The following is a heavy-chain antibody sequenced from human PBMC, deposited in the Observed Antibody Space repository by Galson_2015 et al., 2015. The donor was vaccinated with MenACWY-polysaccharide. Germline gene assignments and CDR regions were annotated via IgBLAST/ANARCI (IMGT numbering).Heavy chain of an antibody. D-gene: IGHD2-8*01. CDR2: IHYSGST. CDR3: ARQKPVNGWFDP. J-gene: IGHJ5*02. Sequence: ETLSLTCTVSGGSISGTTYVWAWIRQPPGKGLEWVGSIHYSGSTTYNSSLKSRVTISVDTSKNQFSLKLSSVTAADTAVYYCARQKPVNGWFDPWGLGTLVTVSS. CDR1: GGSISGTTYV. V-gene: IGHV4-39*01.